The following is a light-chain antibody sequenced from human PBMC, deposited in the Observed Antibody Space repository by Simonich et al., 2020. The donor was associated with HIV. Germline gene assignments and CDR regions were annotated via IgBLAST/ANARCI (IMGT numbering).Light chain of an antibody. CDR1: SSDVGGYNY. J-gene: IGLJ3*02. V-gene: IGLV2-14*03. Sequence: QSALTQPASVSGSPGQSITISCTAPSSDVGGYNYVSWYHQHPGKAPKLMIYDVTKRPSGVSNRFSGSKSGNTASLTISGLQAEDEADYYCSSYTSSNTWVFGGGTKLTVL. CDR3: SSYTSSNTWV. CDR2: DVT.